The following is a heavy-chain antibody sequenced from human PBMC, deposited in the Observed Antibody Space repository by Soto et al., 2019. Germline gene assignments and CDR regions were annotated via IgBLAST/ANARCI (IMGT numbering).Heavy chain of an antibody. CDR2: IFPIFGTA. D-gene: IGHD3-3*01. V-gene: IGHV1-69*13. CDR3: ARERKYFDFWSGYRLPYYFEY. CDR1: GGTFSSYT. J-gene: IGHJ4*02. Sequence: ASVRVSCNASGGTFSSYTISWVRQPPGQGLEWMGGIFPIFGTANYAQKFQGRVTITADESTSTAYMELSSLRSENTAVYHCARERKYFDFWSGYRLPYYFEYWGQGTLVSVAS.